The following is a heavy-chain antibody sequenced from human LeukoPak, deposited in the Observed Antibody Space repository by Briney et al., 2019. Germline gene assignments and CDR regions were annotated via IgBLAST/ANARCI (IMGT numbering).Heavy chain of an antibody. CDR1: GFTFSSYA. CDR2: ISGSGSST. V-gene: IGHV3-23*01. CDR3: AKAIVVGIPSNDAFDI. D-gene: IGHD3-22*01. J-gene: IGHJ3*02. Sequence: AVSLTLSCAAYGFTFSSYAMSWVRQAPGKGLEWVSAISGSGSSTYYADSVKVRFTISRDNSKNTLYLQMNSLRAEDTAVYYCAKAIVVGIPSNDAFDIWGQGTMVTVSS.